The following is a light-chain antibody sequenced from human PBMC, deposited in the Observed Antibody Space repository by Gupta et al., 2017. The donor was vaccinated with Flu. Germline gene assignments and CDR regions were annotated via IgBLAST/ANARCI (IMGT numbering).Light chain of an antibody. CDR2: AAS. CDR3: QKDNGAPRA. CDR1: QGISNY. J-gene: IGKJ3*01. Sequence: PSSLSASVGDRVTITCRASQGISNYLAWYQQKPVKVPKLLIYAASTLQSGVPSRFSGSGSGTDFTLTISILHPEDVATYYCQKDNGAPRAFGPGTKVDIK. V-gene: IGKV1-27*01.